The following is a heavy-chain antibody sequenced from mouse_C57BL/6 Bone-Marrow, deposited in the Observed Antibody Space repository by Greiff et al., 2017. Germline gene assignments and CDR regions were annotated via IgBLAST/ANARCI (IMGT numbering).Heavy chain of an antibody. V-gene: IGHV5-17*01. CDR3: ARQVDYYGSYYFDY. Sequence: EVQLVESGGGLVKPGGSLKLSCAASGFTFSDYGMHWVRQAPEKGLEWVAYISSGSSTIYYADTVKGRFTISRDNAKNTLFLQMTSLRSEDTAMYYCARQVDYYGSYYFDYWGQGTTLTVSS. CDR2: ISSGSSTI. D-gene: IGHD1-1*01. J-gene: IGHJ2*01. CDR1: GFTFSDYG.